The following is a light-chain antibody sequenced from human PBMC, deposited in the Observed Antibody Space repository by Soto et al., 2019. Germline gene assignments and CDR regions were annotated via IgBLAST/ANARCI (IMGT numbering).Light chain of an antibody. CDR3: QQYGSSPVT. J-gene: IGKJ1*01. V-gene: IGKV3-20*01. Sequence: EIVLTQSPGTLSLSPGERATLSCRASQSVSSSYLAWYQQKPGQAPRLLIYGASSRATGIPDRFSGSGSGTDFTLTISRLAPEDFAVYYCQQYGSSPVTFGQGPKVEIK. CDR1: QSVSSSY. CDR2: GAS.